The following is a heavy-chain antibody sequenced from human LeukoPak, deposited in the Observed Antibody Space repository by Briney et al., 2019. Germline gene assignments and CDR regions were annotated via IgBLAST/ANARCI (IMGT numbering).Heavy chain of an antibody. J-gene: IGHJ4*02. CDR2: VMPLFGTT. CDR1: GGTFRDHP. V-gene: IGHV1-69*05. CDR3: ARSKSVAYGFDY. D-gene: IGHD4-17*01. Sequence: ASVKVSCTASGGTFRDHPVSWVRQAPGQGLEWMGGVMPLFGTTNYAQNFQGRVTITTDEPTSTVYMEVSSPTSDDTAVYYCARSKSVAYGFDYWGQGTLVIVSP.